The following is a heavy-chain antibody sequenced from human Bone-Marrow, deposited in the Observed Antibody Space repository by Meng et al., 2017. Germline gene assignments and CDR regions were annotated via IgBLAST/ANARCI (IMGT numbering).Heavy chain of an antibody. Sequence: GESLKIPCQGSGYSFTSYWIAWVRQMPGKGLEWMGIIYSSDSDTRYSPSFQGQVTISADKSISTAYLQWGSLKASDTAMYYCARSHGATYYYDSSGYYLDAFDIWGQGTMVTVSS. CDR1: GYSFTSYW. J-gene: IGHJ3*02. D-gene: IGHD3-22*01. V-gene: IGHV5-51*01. CDR2: IYSSDSDT. CDR3: ARSHGATYYYDSSGYYLDAFDI.